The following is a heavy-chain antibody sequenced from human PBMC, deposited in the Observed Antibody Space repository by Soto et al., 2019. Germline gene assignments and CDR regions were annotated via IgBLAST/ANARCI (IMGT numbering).Heavy chain of an antibody. CDR3: ASNTEDSNTNYYYYYGMDV. Sequence: GASVKVSCKASGGTFSSYAISWVRQAPGQGLDWMGGIIPIFGTANYAQKFQGRVTITADESTSTAYMELSSLRSEDTAVYYCASNTEDSNTNYYYYYGMDVWGQGTTVTVSS. CDR2: IIPIFGTA. V-gene: IGHV1-69*13. D-gene: IGHD4-4*01. CDR1: GGTFSSYA. J-gene: IGHJ6*02.